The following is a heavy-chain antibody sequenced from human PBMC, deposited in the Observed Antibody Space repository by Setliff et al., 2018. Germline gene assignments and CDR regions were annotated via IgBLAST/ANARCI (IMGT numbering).Heavy chain of an antibody. CDR3: ARIYSSGTYYFDY. D-gene: IGHD3-10*01. CDR2: ISVSSSFI. V-gene: IGHV3-21*04. Sequence: PGGSLRLSCAAFEFTFSRYSMNWVRQAPGKGLEWVASISVSSSFIYYADSVKGRFTVSRDNAKNSLHLQMSSLRAEDTAVYYCARIYSSGTYYFDYWGRGTLVTVSS. CDR1: EFTFSRYS. J-gene: IGHJ4*02.